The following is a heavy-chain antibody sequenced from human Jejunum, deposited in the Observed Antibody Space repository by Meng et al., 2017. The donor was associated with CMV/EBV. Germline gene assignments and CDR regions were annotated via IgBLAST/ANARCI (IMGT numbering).Heavy chain of an antibody. CDR3: ARDRGGKDV. J-gene: IGHJ6*02. V-gene: IGHV3-48*03. Sequence: LSCLGSGFSFSNFEFNWVRQAPGKGLEWLSYVNASGTSIFYARSVKGRFTISRDNAKDSLYLQMNSLSAEDTAVYYCARDRGGKDVWGQGTTVTVSS. D-gene: IGHD3-16*01. CDR1: GFSFSNFE. CDR2: VNASGTSI.